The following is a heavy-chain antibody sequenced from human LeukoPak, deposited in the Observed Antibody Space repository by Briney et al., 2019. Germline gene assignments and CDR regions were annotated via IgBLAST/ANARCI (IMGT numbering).Heavy chain of an antibody. CDR1: GFTFSSYS. CDR3: AREAVAGTEAFDI. J-gene: IGHJ3*02. V-gene: IGHV3-48*04. D-gene: IGHD6-19*01. Sequence: GGSLRLSCAASGFTFSSYSMNWVRQAPGKGLEWVSYISSSGSTRYYADSVKGRFTISRDNAKNSLYLQMNSLRAEDTAVYYCAREAVAGTEAFDIWGQGTMVTVSS. CDR2: ISSSGSTR.